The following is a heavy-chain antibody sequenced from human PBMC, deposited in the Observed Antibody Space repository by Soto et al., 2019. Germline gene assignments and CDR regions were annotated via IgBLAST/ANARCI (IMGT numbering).Heavy chain of an antibody. CDR1: GGSISRGGHY. CDR3: ARASRGAYYYGSGSYYKSWNYFDY. D-gene: IGHD3-10*01. CDR2: IYPSGSS. V-gene: IGHV4-31*03. J-gene: IGHJ4*02. Sequence: SETLSLTCTVSGGSISRGGHYWNWIRQRPGKGLEWIGYIYPSGSSYYKPSLRNRVSISVDTSKNQVSLQLTSVTAADTAVYYCARASRGAYYYGSGSYYKSWNYFDYWGQGTLVTVSS.